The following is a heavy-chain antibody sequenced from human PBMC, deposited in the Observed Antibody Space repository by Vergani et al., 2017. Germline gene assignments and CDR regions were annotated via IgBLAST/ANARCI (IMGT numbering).Heavy chain of an antibody. D-gene: IGHD1-1*01. CDR2: ISYDGTQK. Sequence: QVHLVESGGGVVQPGRSLRLSCLVSGFTSRYYGKHLVRQAPGKGLEWVAVISYDGTQKYYADSVKGRFTISRDNSKSTLYLQMNSLRTEDTAVYYCATKSCGTPGCQIGYFREWGQGTLVTVSS. CDR1: GFTSRYYG. J-gene: IGHJ1*01. V-gene: IGHV3-30*03. CDR3: ATKSCGTPGCQIGYFRE.